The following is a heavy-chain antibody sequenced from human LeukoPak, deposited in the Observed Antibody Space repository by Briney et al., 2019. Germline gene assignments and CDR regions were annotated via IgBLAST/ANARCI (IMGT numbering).Heavy chain of an antibody. CDR3: ACEYYYDSSGYYSLAY. V-gene: IGHV4-4*07. Sequence: SEALSLTCTVSGGSISSYYWSWIRQPAGKGLEWIGRIYTSGSTNYNPSLKSRVTMSVDTSKNQFSLNLSSVTAADTAVYYCACEYYYDSSGYYSLAYWGQGTLVTVSS. CDR1: GGSISSYY. D-gene: IGHD3-22*01. CDR2: IYTSGST. J-gene: IGHJ4*02.